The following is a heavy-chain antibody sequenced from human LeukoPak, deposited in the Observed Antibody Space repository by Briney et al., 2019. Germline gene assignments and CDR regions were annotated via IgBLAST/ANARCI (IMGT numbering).Heavy chain of an antibody. V-gene: IGHV3-64D*06. CDR1: AFTFSSSA. CDR2: ISSNGCST. J-gene: IGHJ4*02. D-gene: IGHD6-25*01. CDR3: VKGAAAAGLFDY. Sequence: GGSLSLSCTASAFTFSSSAMHWVRQAPGQGLEDVSGISSNGCSTYHADSVKGSFTISRVNTKNMLYLQMGSLSPEDTAVLYCVKGAAAAGLFDYWGQGTLVTVS.